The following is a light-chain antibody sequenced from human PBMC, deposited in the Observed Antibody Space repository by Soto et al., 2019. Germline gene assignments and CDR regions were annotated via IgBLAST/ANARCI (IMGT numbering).Light chain of an antibody. Sequence: EVVLTQSPATLSLSPGERAALSCRASQSIRTSLAWYQQKPGQAPRLVIFDASNRANGVPARFGGSGSGTDFTLTISSLEPEDFAVYYCQQRGDWPPITFGQGTRLEIK. CDR1: QSIRTS. J-gene: IGKJ5*01. CDR3: QQRGDWPPIT. V-gene: IGKV3-11*01. CDR2: DAS.